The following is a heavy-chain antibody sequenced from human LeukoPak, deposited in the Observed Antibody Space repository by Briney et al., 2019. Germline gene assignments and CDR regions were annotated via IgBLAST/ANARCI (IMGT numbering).Heavy chain of an antibody. CDR2: ISGSGGST. CDR1: GFTFSSYA. J-gene: IGHJ4*02. V-gene: IGHV3-23*01. CDR3: AKGFNYYDSSGYYRDH. D-gene: IGHD3-22*01. Sequence: GGSLRLSCAASGFTFSSYAMRWVRQAPGKGLEWVSAISGSGGSTYYADSVKGRFTISRDNSKNTLYLQMNSLRAEDTAVYYCAKGFNYYDSSGYYRDHWGQGTLVTVSS.